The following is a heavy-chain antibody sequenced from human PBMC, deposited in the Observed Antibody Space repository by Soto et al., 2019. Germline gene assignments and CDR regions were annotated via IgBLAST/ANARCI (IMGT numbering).Heavy chain of an antibody. V-gene: IGHV3-30*18. CDR1: GFTFSSYG. D-gene: IGHD6-19*01. Sequence: PGGSLRLSCAASGFTFSSYGMHWVRQAPGKGLEWVAVISYDGSNKYYADSVKGRFTISRDNSKNTLYLQMNSLRAEDTAVYYCAKSPRYSSGWAYYYYGMDVWGQGTTVTVSS. J-gene: IGHJ6*02. CDR2: ISYDGSNK. CDR3: AKSPRYSSGWAYYYYGMDV.